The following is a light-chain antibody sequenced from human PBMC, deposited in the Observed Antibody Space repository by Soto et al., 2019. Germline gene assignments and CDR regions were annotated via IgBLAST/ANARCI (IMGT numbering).Light chain of an antibody. CDR2: AAS. CDR1: QDISSY. V-gene: IGKV1-8*01. J-gene: IGKJ5*01. Sequence: AIRMTQSPSSLAASTGDRCTSACRASQDISSYLAWYQQKPRKPPKLLTSAASTLQSGVPTRFSARGSGTHITITLSCLQSEDFATYHCQHYYSYPITFGQGTRLEIK. CDR3: QHYYSYPIT.